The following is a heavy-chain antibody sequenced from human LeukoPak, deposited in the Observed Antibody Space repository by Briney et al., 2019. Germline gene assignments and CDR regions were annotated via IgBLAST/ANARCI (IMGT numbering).Heavy chain of an antibody. J-gene: IGHJ4*02. V-gene: IGHV3-23*01. CDR1: GFTFSSYA. CDR3: AKDYSSSGSLAYYFDS. D-gene: IGHD6-13*01. Sequence: GGSLRLSCAASGFTFSSYAMSWVRQAPGKGLEGVSAISGRGGSTYYADALKGRFTISRDNSKTSLYLQMTSLRAEDTAVYYCAKDYSSSGSLAYYFDSSGQGTLVTASS. CDR2: ISGRGGST.